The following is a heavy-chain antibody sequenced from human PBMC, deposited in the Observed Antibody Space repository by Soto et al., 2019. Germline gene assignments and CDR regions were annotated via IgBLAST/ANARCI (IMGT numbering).Heavy chain of an antibody. V-gene: IGHV3-23*01. CDR1: GFTFSSYA. Sequence: EVQLLESGGGLVQPGGSLRLSCAASGFTFSSYAISWVRQAPGKGLEGVSAISGIGGSTYSADAVKGRFTISRYNSKNTLYLKMNSLSSEDTAVYYCAKRGVYYYDSSGYYFDYWGQGTLVPVSS. J-gene: IGHJ4*02. CDR3: AKRGVYYYDSSGYYFDY. CDR2: ISGIGGST. D-gene: IGHD3-22*01.